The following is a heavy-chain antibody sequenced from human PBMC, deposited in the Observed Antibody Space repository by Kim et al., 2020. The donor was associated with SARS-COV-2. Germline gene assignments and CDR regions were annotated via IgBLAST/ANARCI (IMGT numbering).Heavy chain of an antibody. CDR2: I. Sequence: IYYAASVKRRFTISWDNDKNSLYLQMNSLRDEDTAVYYCASGYSYGYFDYWGQGTLVTVYS. CDR3: ASGYSYGYFDY. V-gene: IGHV3-48*02. D-gene: IGHD5-18*01. J-gene: IGHJ4*02.